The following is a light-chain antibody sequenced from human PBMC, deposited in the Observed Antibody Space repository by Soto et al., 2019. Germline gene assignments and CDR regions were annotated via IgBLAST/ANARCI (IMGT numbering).Light chain of an antibody. Sequence: QSALTQPASVSGSPGQSITISCTGTSSDVGGYNYVSWYQQHPGKAPKLMIYEVSTRPSGVSNRFSGSKSGNTASLTISGLQAEDESDYYCSSYKSSSNYVFGTGTKVTVL. CDR3: SSYKSSSNYV. CDR1: SSDVGGYNY. V-gene: IGLV2-14*01. J-gene: IGLJ1*01. CDR2: EVS.